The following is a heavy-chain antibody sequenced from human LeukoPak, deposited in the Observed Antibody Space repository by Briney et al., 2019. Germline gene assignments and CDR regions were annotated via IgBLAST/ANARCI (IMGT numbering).Heavy chain of an antibody. CDR2: IYYSGSS. Sequence: SETLSLTCNVSGGSISGYHWSWIRQPPGKGLEWLGYIYYSGSSNYNPSLKSRVTISVDTSRNQFSLKLSSVTAADTAVYYCARVPRSYYYYYYMDVWGKGTTVTVSS. J-gene: IGHJ6*03. CDR3: ARVPRSYYYYYYMDV. V-gene: IGHV4-59*01. CDR1: GGSISGYH.